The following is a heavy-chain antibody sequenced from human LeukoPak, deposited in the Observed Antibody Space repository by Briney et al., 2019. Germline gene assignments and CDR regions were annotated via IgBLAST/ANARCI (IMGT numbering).Heavy chain of an antibody. V-gene: IGHV1-3*01. Sequence: ASVRVSCKASGYTFTSYAMHWVRQAPGQRLEWMGWINAGNGNTKYSQKFQGRVTITRDTSASTAYMELSSLRSEDTAVYYCARVGSSGHYPFDYWGQGTLVTVSS. CDR1: GYTFTSYA. J-gene: IGHJ4*02. D-gene: IGHD3-22*01. CDR2: INAGNGNT. CDR3: ARVGSSGHYPFDY.